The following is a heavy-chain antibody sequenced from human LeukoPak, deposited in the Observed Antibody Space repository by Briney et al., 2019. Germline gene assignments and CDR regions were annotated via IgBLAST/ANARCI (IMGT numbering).Heavy chain of an antibody. J-gene: IGHJ5*02. CDR2: ISWNSGSI. CDR3: AKDRGYSTLNWFDP. Sequence: PGGSLRLSCAASGFTFDDYAMHWVRHASGKGLEWVSGISWNSGSIGYADSVKGRFTISRDNAKNSLYLQMNSLRAEDTALYYCAKDRGYSTLNWFDPWGQGTLVTVSS. V-gene: IGHV3-9*01. CDR1: GFTFDDYA. D-gene: IGHD4-11*01.